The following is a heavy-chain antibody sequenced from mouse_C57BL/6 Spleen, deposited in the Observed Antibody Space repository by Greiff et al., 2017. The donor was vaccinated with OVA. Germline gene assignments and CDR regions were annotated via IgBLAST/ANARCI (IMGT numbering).Heavy chain of an antibody. Sequence: EVQLQQSGPELVKPGASVKISCKASGYTFTDYYMNWVKQSHGKSLEWIGDINPNNGGTSYNQKFKGKATLTVDKSSSTAYMELRSLTSEDSAVYYCAIIDYGNSYAMDYWGQGTSVTVSS. J-gene: IGHJ4*01. D-gene: IGHD2-1*01. CDR3: AIIDYGNSYAMDY. V-gene: IGHV1-26*01. CDR2: INPNNGGT. CDR1: GYTFTDYY.